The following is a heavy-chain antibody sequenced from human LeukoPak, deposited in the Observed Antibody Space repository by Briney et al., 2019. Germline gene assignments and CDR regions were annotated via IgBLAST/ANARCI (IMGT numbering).Heavy chain of an antibody. Sequence: ASVKVSCKVSGYTLTELSMHWVRQAPGKGLEWMGGFDPEDGETIYAQKFQGRVTMTEDTSTDTAYMELRSLRSDDTAVYYCARDRWICSSTSCYAGAYYYYMDVWGKGTTVTISS. J-gene: IGHJ6*03. CDR1: GYTLTELS. CDR2: FDPEDGET. CDR3: ARDRWICSSTSCYAGAYYYYMDV. D-gene: IGHD2-2*01. V-gene: IGHV1-24*01.